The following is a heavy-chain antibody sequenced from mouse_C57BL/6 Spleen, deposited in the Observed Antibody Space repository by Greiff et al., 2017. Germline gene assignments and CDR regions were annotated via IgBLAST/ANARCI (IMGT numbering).Heavy chain of an antibody. V-gene: IGHV14-1*01. J-gene: IGHJ1*03. CDR2: IDPEDGDT. CDR3: TSITTVVAPNWYFDV. Sequence: AQLQQSGAELVRPGASVKLSCTASGFNIKDYYMHWVKQRPEQGLEWIGRIDPEDGDTEYAPKFQGKATMTADTSSNTAYLQLSSLTSEDTAVYYCTSITTVVAPNWYFDVWGTGTTVTVSS. CDR1: GFNIKDYY. D-gene: IGHD1-1*01.